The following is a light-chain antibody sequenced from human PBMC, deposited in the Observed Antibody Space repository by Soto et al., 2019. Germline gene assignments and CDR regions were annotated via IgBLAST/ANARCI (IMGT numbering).Light chain of an antibody. V-gene: IGKV1-9*01. CDR3: QQLNSY. CDR2: AAS. CDR1: QGISSY. Sequence: DIQLTQSPSFLSASVGDSVTITCRASQGISSYLAWYQQKPGKAPKLLIYAASTLQSCVPSRFSGSGSGTEFTLTISSLQPEDFATYYCQQLNSYFGQGTRLESK. J-gene: IGKJ5*01.